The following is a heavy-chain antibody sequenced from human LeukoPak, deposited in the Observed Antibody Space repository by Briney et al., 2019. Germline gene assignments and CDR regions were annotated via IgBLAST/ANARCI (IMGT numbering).Heavy chain of an antibody. Sequence: PGGSLRLSCVASRFNVSTNYMSWVRQAPGRGLEWVSVVYTSGTTHYADSVKGRFTISRDNSKNTMFLQMSSLRVEDTAVYYCAREVVDSSGWYYRGFDPWGQGTLVTVSS. CDR1: RFNVSTNY. J-gene: IGHJ5*02. V-gene: IGHV3-53*01. CDR2: VYTSGTT. CDR3: AREVVDSSGWYYRGFDP. D-gene: IGHD6-19*01.